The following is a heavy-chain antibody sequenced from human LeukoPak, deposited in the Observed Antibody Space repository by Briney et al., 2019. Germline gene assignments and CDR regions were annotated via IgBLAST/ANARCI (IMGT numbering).Heavy chain of an antibody. J-gene: IGHJ4*02. Sequence: GGSLRLSCAASAFTFMNYPMTWVRQAPGKGLGWVSVISGRGDTTYYADPVKGRFTISRDNSKSTLYLQMNSLRAEDTALYYCAKVIPSSGWPFDYWGQGTLVTVSS. D-gene: IGHD6-19*01. V-gene: IGHV3-23*01. CDR2: ISGRGDTT. CDR1: AFTFMNYP. CDR3: AKVIPSSGWPFDY.